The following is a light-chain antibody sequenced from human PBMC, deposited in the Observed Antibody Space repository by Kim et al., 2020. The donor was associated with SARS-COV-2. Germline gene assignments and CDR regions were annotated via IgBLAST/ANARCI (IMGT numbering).Light chain of an antibody. CDR3: QQYGSSPLT. V-gene: IGKV3-20*01. Sequence: SPGERATLSGRASQSVSSSYLAWYQQKPGQAPRLLIYGASSRATGIPDRFSGSGSGTDFTLTISRLEPEDFAVYYCQQYGSSPLTFGPGTKVDIK. J-gene: IGKJ3*01. CDR2: GAS. CDR1: QSVSSSY.